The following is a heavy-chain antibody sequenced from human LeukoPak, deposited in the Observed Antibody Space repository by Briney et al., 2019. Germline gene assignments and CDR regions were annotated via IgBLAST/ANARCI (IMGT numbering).Heavy chain of an antibody. CDR3: ARGPGCISTSCPYYFDY. V-gene: IGHV1-8*03. CDR2: MNPNSGNI. D-gene: IGHD2-2*01. J-gene: IGHJ4*02. CDR1: RYTFTSHD. Sequence: ASVKVSCKASRYTFTSHDINWVRQATGQGLEWMGWMNPNSGNIGYAQKLQGRVTITRNTSISTAYMELSSLRSGDTAVYYCARGPGCISTSCPYYFDYWGQGTLVTVSS.